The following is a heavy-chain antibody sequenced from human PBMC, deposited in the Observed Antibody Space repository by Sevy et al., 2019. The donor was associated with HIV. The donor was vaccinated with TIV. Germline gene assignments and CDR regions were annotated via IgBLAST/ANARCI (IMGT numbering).Heavy chain of an antibody. V-gene: IGHV3-49*03. J-gene: IGHJ3*01. CDR2: IRSKTYGRTT. D-gene: IGHD2-15*01. CDR3: SSEGSEGTVVQPDAIDF. Sequence: GGSLRLSCTASGFTFGNYAMSWFRQAPGKGLEWVGFIRSKTYGRTTEYAACMKGRLTNSRDDSKSIAYLQMNSLKTEDKAVYYFSSEGSEGTVVQPDAIDFWGQGRMVTVSS. CDR1: GFTFGNYA.